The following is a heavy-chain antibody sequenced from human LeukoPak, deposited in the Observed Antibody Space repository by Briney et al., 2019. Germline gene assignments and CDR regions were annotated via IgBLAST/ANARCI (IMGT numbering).Heavy chain of an antibody. D-gene: IGHD3-22*01. CDR3: ATVVVVPQGPYYFDY. J-gene: IGHJ4*02. V-gene: IGHV1-24*01. CDR1: GYTLTELS. CDR2: FDPEDGET. Sequence: ASVKVSCMVSGYTLTELSMHWVRQAPGKRLEWMGGFDPEDGETIYAQKFQGRVTMTEDTSTDTAYMELSSLRSEDTAVYYCATVVVVPQGPYYFDYWGQGTLVTVSS.